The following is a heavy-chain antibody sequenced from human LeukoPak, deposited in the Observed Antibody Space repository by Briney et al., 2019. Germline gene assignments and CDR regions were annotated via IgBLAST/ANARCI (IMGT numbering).Heavy chain of an antibody. D-gene: IGHD1-26*01. CDR2: ISTSGTKT. J-gene: IGHJ4*02. Sequence: GGSLRLSCAASGLTFTSYTMTWVRQAPGRGLEWVSSISTSGTKTYYAGSVKGRFTISRDNSKNTLSLQMTSLRAEDTAIYYCAKGAWVVDYWGQGSLVTVSS. CDR1: GLTFTSYT. V-gene: IGHV3-23*01. CDR3: AKGAWVVDY.